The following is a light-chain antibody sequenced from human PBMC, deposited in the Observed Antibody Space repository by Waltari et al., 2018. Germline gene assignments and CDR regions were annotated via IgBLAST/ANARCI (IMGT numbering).Light chain of an antibody. V-gene: IGLV2-14*01. J-gene: IGLJ1*01. CDR2: DVN. Sequence: QSALTQPASVSGSPGQSITISCTGTSSDIGAYNFVSWYQNHPGKAPKVIIYDVNNRPSGVSSRFSGPKSGNTASRTISGLQAEDEADYYCSSYTTGSTRYVFGSGTKVTVL. CDR1: SSDIGAYNF. CDR3: SSYTTGSTRYV.